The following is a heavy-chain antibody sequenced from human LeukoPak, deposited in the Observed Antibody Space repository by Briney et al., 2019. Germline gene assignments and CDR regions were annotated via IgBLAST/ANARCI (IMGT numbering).Heavy chain of an antibody. J-gene: IGHJ4*02. D-gene: IGHD6-13*01. CDR1: GFNFNYYF. CDR3: ATEYWYRHDY. CDR2: IDKDGSGT. V-gene: IGHV3-7*01. Sequence: PGGSLRLSCTTSGFNFNYYFMAWVRQAPGKGLEWQATIDKDGSGTEYIDSVRGRFTISRDNTKKSIYLQMSSLSADDTAVYFCATEYWYRHDYWGQGILVTVSS.